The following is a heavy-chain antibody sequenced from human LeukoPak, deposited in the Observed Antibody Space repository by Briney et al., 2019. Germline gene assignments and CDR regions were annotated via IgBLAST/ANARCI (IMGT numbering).Heavy chain of an antibody. Sequence: GGSLRLSCAVSGFTVSTNSMTWVRQAPGKGLEWVSLIYSGGNTYYADSVKGRFTISRDNSKNTLYLQMNSLRAEDTAVYYCARGRGSSWYFDYWGQGTLVTVSS. D-gene: IGHD6-13*01. CDR1: GFTVSTNS. J-gene: IGHJ4*02. CDR2: IYSGGNT. V-gene: IGHV3-66*01. CDR3: ARGRGSSWYFDY.